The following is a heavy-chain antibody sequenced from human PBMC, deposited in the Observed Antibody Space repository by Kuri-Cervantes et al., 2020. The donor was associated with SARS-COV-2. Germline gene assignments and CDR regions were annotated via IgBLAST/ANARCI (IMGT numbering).Heavy chain of an antibody. CDR1: GGSVSSGSYY. CDR2: IYYSGST. V-gene: IGHV4-61*01. D-gene: IGHD3-3*01. CDR3: ARALPITIFGVVTPYSWFDP. J-gene: IGHJ5*02. Sequence: ESLKISCTVSGGSVSSGSYYWSWIRQPPGKGLEWIGYIYYSGSTNYNPSLKSRVTISVDTSKNQFSLKLSSVTAADTAVYYCARALPITIFGVVTPYSWFDPWGQGTLVTVSS.